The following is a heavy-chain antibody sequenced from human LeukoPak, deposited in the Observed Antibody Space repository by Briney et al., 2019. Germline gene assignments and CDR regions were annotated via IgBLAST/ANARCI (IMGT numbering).Heavy chain of an antibody. CDR2: INVDGGTT. CDR1: GFTFSSYW. CDR3: ARDMTGPLDY. V-gene: IGHV3-74*01. J-gene: IGHJ4*02. D-gene: IGHD1-20*01. Sequence: PGGSLRLSCEASGFTFSSYWMHWVRQAPGTGLVWISRINVDGGTTDYADSVRGRFTISRDNAKNTLYLQMNNLRAEDTAVYYCARDMTGPLDYWGQGTLVTASS.